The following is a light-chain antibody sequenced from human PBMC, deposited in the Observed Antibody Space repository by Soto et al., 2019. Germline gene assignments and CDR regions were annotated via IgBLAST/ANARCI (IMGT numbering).Light chain of an antibody. CDR2: EVS. CDR1: SSDFGSYNY. Sequence: QSALTQPASVSGSPGQSITISCTGTSSDFGSYNYVSWYQVHPGKAPKLIIYEVSNRPSGISNRFSGSKSGNTASLTISGLQAEDEAYFYGNSCGMFGGGTKVTVL. CDR3: NSCGM. J-gene: IGLJ3*02. V-gene: IGLV2-14*01.